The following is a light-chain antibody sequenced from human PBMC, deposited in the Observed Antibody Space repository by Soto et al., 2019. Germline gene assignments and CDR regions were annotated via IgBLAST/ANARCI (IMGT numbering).Light chain of an antibody. CDR1: QSVSSGY. CDR3: QQYGSSPLT. V-gene: IGKV3-20*01. J-gene: IGKJ4*01. CDR2: GAS. Sequence: DIVLTPSPGTLSLSPGERATLSCRASQSVSSGYLAWYQQKPGQAPRLLIYGASSRATGIPDRFSGGGSGTDYTLTVSRLEPEDFAVYYCQQYGSSPLTFGGGTKVEIK.